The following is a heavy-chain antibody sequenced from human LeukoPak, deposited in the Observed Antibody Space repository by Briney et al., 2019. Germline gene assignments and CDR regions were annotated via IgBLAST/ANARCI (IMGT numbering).Heavy chain of an antibody. D-gene: IGHD3-3*01. J-gene: IGHJ4*02. Sequence: SETLSLTCAVYGGSFSGYYWSWIRQPPGKGLEWIGEISPSGTTIYNPSLKSRVTISVDKSKNQFSLKLSSVTAADTAVYYCASIVAPITIFGVVNYFDYWGQGTLVTVSS. CDR3: ASIVAPITIFGVVNYFDY. CDR1: GGSFSGYY. CDR2: ISPSGTT. V-gene: IGHV4-34*01.